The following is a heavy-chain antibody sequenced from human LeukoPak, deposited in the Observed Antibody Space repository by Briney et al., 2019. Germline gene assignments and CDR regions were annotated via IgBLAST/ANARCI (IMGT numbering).Heavy chain of an antibody. D-gene: IGHD1-26*01. Sequence: PGGSLRLSCAASGFTFSSYSMNWVRQAPGKGLEWVSSISSSSSYIYYADSVKGRFTISRDNAKNSLYLQMNSLRAEDTAVYYCARDSAKGGSKGAIGATDYWGQGTLVTVSS. CDR3: ARDSAKGGSKGAIGATDY. V-gene: IGHV3-21*06. CDR2: ISSSSSYI. CDR1: GFTFSSYS. J-gene: IGHJ4*02.